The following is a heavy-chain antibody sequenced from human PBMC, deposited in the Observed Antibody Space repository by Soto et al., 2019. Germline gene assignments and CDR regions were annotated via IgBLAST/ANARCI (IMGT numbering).Heavy chain of an antibody. CDR1: GFTFSSYG. CDR3: ASDDSSGYFYV. J-gene: IGHJ6*02. D-gene: IGHD3-22*01. CDR2: IWYDGSNK. Sequence: GGSLRLSCAASGFTFSSYGMHWVRQAPGKGLEWVAVIWYDGSNKYNADSVKGRFTISRDNSQNTLYLQMNSRRAEDTAVYYCASDDSSGYFYVWGQGTTVTVSS. V-gene: IGHV3-33*01.